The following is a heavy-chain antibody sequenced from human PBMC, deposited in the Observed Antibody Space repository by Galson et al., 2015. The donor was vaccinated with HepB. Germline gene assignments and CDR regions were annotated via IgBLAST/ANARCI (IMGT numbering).Heavy chain of an antibody. V-gene: IGHV3-30*02. CDR2: IRYDGSNK. J-gene: IGHJ4*02. CDR1: GFTFSSYG. Sequence: SLRLSCAASGFTFSSYGMHWVRQAPGKGLEWVAFIRYDGSNKYYADSVKGRFTISRDNSKNTLYLQMNSLRAEDTAVYYCAKVFQLSVAGAGGYWGQGTLVTVSS. CDR3: AKVFQLSVAGAGGY. D-gene: IGHD6-19*01.